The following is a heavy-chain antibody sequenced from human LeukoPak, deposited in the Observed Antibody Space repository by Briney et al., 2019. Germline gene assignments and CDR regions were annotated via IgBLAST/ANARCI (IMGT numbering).Heavy chain of an antibody. Sequence: GGSLRHSCATSGFTFSSYEMNWVRQAPGKGLEWISYITTSGTSTYYADSVKGRFTISRDNGKTALSLQMNSLRAEDTAVYYCVVHSATSCYWGQGTLVTVSS. V-gene: IGHV3-48*03. CDR3: VVHSATSCY. CDR2: ITTSGTST. J-gene: IGHJ4*02. CDR1: GFTFSSYE. D-gene: IGHD1-26*01.